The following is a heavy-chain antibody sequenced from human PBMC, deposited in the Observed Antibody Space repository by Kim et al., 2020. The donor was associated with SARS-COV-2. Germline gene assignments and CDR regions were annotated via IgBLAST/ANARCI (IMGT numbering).Heavy chain of an antibody. CDR3: ARHRFVVAAGYYYYGMDV. V-gene: IGHV4-34*01. D-gene: IGHD6-13*01. Sequence: KTRVTISVDTAKNQFSLKLSAVTAADTAVYYCARHRFVVAAGYYYYGMDVWGQGTTVTVSS. J-gene: IGHJ6*02.